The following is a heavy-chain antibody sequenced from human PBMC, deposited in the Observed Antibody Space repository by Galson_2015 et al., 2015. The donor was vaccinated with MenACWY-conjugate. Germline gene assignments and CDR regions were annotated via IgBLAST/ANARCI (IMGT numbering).Heavy chain of an antibody. J-gene: IGHJ2*01. CDR1: GDSVSSNSAA. CDR3: ARGLTRTSGTINWYFDF. V-gene: IGHV6-1*01. CDR2: TYYRSRWHN. D-gene: IGHD6-13*01. Sequence: CAISGDSVSSNSAAWPWIRQSPSRGLEWLGRTYYRSRWHNDYAVSVKSRITINPDTSRNQLSLQLSSVTPKYTAVYYCARGLTRTSGTINWYFDFWGRGTRVTVSS.